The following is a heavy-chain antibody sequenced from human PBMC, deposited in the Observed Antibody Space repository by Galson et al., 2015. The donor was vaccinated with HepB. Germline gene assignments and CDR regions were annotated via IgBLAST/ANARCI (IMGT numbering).Heavy chain of an antibody. CDR1: GSTFTSYD. D-gene: IGHD2-2*01. CDR2: MNPNSGNT. V-gene: IGHV1-8*01. Sequence: SVKVSCKASGSTFTSYDTNWVRQATGQGLEWMGWMNPNSGNTGYAQKFQGRVTMTRNTSISTAYMELSSLRSEDTAVYYCARRVVVPAAIWYDAFDIWGQGTMVTVSS. CDR3: ARRVVVPAAIWYDAFDI. J-gene: IGHJ3*02.